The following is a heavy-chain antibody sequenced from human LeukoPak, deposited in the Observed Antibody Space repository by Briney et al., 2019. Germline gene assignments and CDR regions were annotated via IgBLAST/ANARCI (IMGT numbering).Heavy chain of an antibody. V-gene: IGHV1-18*01. Sequence: ASVKVSCKASGYTFTSYAISWVRQAPGQGLEWMGWISAYNGNTNYAQKLQGRVTMTTDTSTSTAYMELRSLRSGDTAVYYCAREKLLWFGNWFDPWGQGTLVTVSS. CDR2: ISAYNGNT. D-gene: IGHD3-10*01. J-gene: IGHJ5*02. CDR3: AREKLLWFGNWFDP. CDR1: GYTFTSYA.